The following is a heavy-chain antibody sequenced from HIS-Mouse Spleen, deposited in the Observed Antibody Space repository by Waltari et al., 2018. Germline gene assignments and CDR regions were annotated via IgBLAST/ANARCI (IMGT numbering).Heavy chain of an antibody. CDR3: AREIPYSSSWYDWYFDL. Sequence: QLQLQESGPGLVKPSETLSLTCTVSGGSISSSRYYWGWIRQPPGKGLGWIGSIYYSGSTYYNPSLKSRVTISVDTSKNQFSLKLSFVTAADTAVYYCAREIPYSSSWYDWYFDLWGRGTLVTVSS. D-gene: IGHD6-13*01. J-gene: IGHJ2*01. V-gene: IGHV4-39*07. CDR2: IYYSGST. CDR1: GGSISSSRYY.